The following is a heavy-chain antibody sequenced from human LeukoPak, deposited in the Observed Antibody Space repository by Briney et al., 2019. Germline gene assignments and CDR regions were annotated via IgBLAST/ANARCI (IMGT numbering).Heavy chain of an antibody. J-gene: IGHJ3*02. V-gene: IGHV4-34*01. Sequence: SETLSLTCAVYGVSFSGYYWSWIRQPPGKGLEWIGEINHSGSTNYNPSLKSRVTISVDTSKNQFSLKLSSVTAADTAVYYCARAHAKIAVAGSFAFDIWGQGTVVTVSS. D-gene: IGHD6-19*01. CDR1: GVSFSGYY. CDR2: INHSGST. CDR3: ARAHAKIAVAGSFAFDI.